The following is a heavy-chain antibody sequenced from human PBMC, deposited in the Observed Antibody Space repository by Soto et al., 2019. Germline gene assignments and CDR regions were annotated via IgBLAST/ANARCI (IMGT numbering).Heavy chain of an antibody. CDR2: INHSGST. CDR3: ARGRSQSAHLPHDY. Sequence: SETLSLTCAVYGGSFSGYYWSWIRQPPGKGLEWIGEINHSGSTNYNPSLKSRVTISVDTSKNQFSLKLSSVTAADTAVYYCARGRSQSAHLPHDYWGQGTLVTVSS. J-gene: IGHJ4*02. CDR1: GGSFSGYY. V-gene: IGHV4-34*01.